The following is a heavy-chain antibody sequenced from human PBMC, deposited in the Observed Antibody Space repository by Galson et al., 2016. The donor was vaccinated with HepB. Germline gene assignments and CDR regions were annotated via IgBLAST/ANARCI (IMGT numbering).Heavy chain of an antibody. D-gene: IGHD5-24*01. CDR1: GFSLNTPEVG. CDR3: AVEQRWRNFES. V-gene: IGHV2-5*01. CDR2: IYWSGDK. Sequence: PALVKPTQTLTLTCTFSGFSLNTPEVGVGWVRQPPGKALEWLALIYWSGDKRYGPSLQRRVTINKETWKNQVVFTMANMDPVDSGTYYCAVEQRWRNFESWGQGTLVTVSS. J-gene: IGHJ4*02.